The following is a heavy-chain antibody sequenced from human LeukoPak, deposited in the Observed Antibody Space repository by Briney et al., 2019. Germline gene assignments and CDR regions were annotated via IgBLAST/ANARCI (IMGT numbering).Heavy chain of an antibody. CDR1: GFTFSSYA. CDR2: ISYDGSNK. J-gene: IGHJ5*02. V-gene: IGHV3-30-3*01. D-gene: IGHD3-3*01. CDR3: ARAAGSFSYNWFDP. Sequence: PGGSLRLSCAASGFTFSSYAMHWVRQAPGKGLEWVAVISYDGSNKYYADSVKGRFTISRDNSKNTLYLQMNSLRAGDTAAYYCARAAGSFSYNWFDPWGQGTLVTVSS.